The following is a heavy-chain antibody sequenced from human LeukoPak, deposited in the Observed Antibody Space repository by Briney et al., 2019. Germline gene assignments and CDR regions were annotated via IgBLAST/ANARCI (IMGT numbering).Heavy chain of an antibody. CDR3: ARGRLAARKYCSSTSCYPYYYMDV. J-gene: IGHJ6*03. CDR1: GGTFSSYA. CDR2: IIPIFGTA. Sequence: SVKVSCKASGGTFSSYAISWVRQAPGQGLEWMGGIIPIFGTANYAQKFQGRVTITADGSTSTAYMELSSLRSEDTAVYYRARGRLAARKYCSSTSCYPYYYMDVWGKGTTVTVSS. D-gene: IGHD2-2*01. V-gene: IGHV1-69*13.